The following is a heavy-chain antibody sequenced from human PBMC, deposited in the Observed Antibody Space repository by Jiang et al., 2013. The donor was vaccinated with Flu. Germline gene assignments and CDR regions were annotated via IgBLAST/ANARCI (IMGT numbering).Heavy chain of an antibody. CDR3: ARTRLQYYYDSSGYYFDY. CDR1: GFTFSSYG. V-gene: IGHV3-33*01. J-gene: IGHJ4*02. CDR2: IWYDGSNK. D-gene: IGHD3-22*01. Sequence: QLLESGGGVVQPGRSLRLSCAASGFTFSSYGMHWVRQAPGKGLEWVAVIWYDGSNKYYADSVKGRFTISRDNSKNTLYLQMNSLRAEDTAVYYCARTRLQYYYDSSGYYFDYWGQGTLVTVSS.